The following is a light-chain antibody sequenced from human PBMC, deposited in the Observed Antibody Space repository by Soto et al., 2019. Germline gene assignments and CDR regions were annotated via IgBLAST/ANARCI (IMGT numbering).Light chain of an antibody. Sequence: SYELTQPTSVSVAPGHTARITCGGNNMGSKSVHWYQQKPGQAPVLVVYDDSDRPSGIPERFSGSISGNTTTLTISRVEAGDEADYYCQVWDSGSDHVVFGGGTKVTVL. V-gene: IGLV3-21*02. CDR2: DDS. CDR3: QVWDSGSDHVV. J-gene: IGLJ2*01. CDR1: NMGSKS.